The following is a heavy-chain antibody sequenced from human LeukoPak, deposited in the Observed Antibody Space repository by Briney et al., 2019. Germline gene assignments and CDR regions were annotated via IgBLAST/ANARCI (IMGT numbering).Heavy chain of an antibody. V-gene: IGHV4-39*01. D-gene: IGHD2-21*01. CDR3: ARHWPKGEGARPADAFDI. Sequence: SETLSLTCTVSGGSISSGSYYWGWIRQPPGKGLEWIGSIYYSGSTYYNPSLKSRVTISVDTSKNQFSLKLSSVTAADTAVYYCARHWPKGEGARPADAFDIWGQGTMVTVSS. J-gene: IGHJ3*02. CDR2: IYYSGST. CDR1: GGSISSGSYY.